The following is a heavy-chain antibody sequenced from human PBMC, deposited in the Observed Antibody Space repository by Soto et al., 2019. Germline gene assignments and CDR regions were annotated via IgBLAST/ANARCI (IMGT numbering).Heavy chain of an antibody. D-gene: IGHD2-15*01. CDR3: AKVVVAATRHTDFDY. CDR2: IYYDGST. Sequence: EXLSLTCTISGVSINSNNYYWAWIRQPPGNGLAWIASIYYDGSTYYNPSLKSRVSISVDTSKNHFSLKLSSATAADTAVYYCAKVVVAATRHTDFDYWGQGSLVTVSS. V-gene: IGHV4-39*02. CDR1: GVSINSNNYY. J-gene: IGHJ4*02.